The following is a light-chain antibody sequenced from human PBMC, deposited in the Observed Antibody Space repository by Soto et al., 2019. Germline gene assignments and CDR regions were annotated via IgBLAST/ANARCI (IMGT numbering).Light chain of an antibody. CDR1: QSVSSY. J-gene: IGKJ1*01. Sequence: EIVLTQSPATLSLSPVEXXXXXXXASQSVSSYLAWYQQKPGQAPRLLIYDASNRATGIPARFSGSGSGTDFTLTISSLEPEDFAVYYCQQRSNWPRTFGQGTKVDIK. V-gene: IGKV3-11*01. CDR2: DAS. CDR3: QQRSNWPRT.